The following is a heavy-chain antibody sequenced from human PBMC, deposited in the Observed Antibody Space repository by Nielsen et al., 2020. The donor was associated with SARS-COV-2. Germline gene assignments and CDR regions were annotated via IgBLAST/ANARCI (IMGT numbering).Heavy chain of an antibody. CDR3: ARVGSYGDPEYLDY. V-gene: IGHV3-9*01. J-gene: IGHJ4*02. Sequence: SLKISCAASGFTFDDYAMHWVRQVPGKGLEWVSGVSWNSAYMAYADSVKGRFTISRDNSKNSLYLQMNTLTVEDTAIYYCARVGSYGDPEYLDYWGQGTLVTVSS. CDR1: GFTFDDYA. D-gene: IGHD4-17*01. CDR2: VSWNSAYM.